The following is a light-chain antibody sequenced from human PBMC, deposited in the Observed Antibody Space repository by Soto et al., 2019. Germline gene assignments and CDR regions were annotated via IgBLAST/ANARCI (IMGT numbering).Light chain of an antibody. Sequence: EIVLTQPPATLSLSPGDGATLSCRASQTITKYLAWYQQRPGQAPRLLIYESSERASGVPSRFRGGGSGTDFTLTISNLESADFAFYYCQQRAYGPWTFGQGTRVEI. CDR3: QQRAYGPWT. J-gene: IGKJ1*01. CDR2: ESS. CDR1: QTITKY. V-gene: IGKV3-11*01.